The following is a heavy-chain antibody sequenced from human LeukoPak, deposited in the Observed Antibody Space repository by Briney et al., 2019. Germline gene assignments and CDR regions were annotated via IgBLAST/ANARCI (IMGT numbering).Heavy chain of an antibody. D-gene: IGHD7-27*01. CDR3: ARIHLNWGSSSYYYYYMDV. Sequence: SGPTLVNPTQTLTLTCTFSGFSLSTSGMCVSWIRQPPGKALEWLALIDWDDDKYYSTSLKTRLTISKDTSKNQVVLTMTNMDPVDTATYYCARIHLNWGSSSYYYYYMDVWGKGTTVTVSS. V-gene: IGHV2-70*01. J-gene: IGHJ6*03. CDR2: IDWDDDK. CDR1: GFSLSTSGMC.